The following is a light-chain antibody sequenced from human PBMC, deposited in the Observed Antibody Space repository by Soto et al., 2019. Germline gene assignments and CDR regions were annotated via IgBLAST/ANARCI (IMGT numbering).Light chain of an antibody. CDR1: QSISNY. CDR2: AAS. CDR3: QQSFRPLWT. J-gene: IGKJ1*01. V-gene: IGKV1-39*01. Sequence: DIQMTQSPSSLSASVGDRVTITCRASQSISNYLNWYQQKPGKAPKLLIYAASSMQSGVPSRFSGSGSETDFTLTISSLQPDDSATYYCQQSFRPLWTFGQGTKLEV.